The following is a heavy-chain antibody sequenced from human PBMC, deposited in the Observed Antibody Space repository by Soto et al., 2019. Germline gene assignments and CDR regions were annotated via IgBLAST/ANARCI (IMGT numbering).Heavy chain of an antibody. CDR2: IIPIFGTA. J-gene: IGHJ6*02. D-gene: IGHD3-9*01. CDR1: GGTFSSYA. Sequence: SVKVSCKASGGTFSSYAISWVRQAPGQGLEWMGGIIPIFGTANYAQKFQGRVTITADDSTSTAYMELSSLRSEDTAVYYCARGMTGYYPPHYYYGMDVWGQGTTVTVSS. CDR3: ARGMTGYYPPHYYYGMDV. V-gene: IGHV1-69*13.